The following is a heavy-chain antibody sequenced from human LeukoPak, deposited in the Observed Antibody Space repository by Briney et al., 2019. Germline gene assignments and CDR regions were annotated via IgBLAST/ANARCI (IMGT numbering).Heavy chain of an antibody. V-gene: IGHV3-23*01. Sequence: GGSLRLSCVASGFTFNKYAMSWVRQAPGKGLEWVSTIGGRSGGTYYADSVKGRFTISRDNSKNTLYLQMNSLRVEDTAVYYCAKDRGIISDYWGQGTLVTVSS. CDR1: GFTFNKYA. D-gene: IGHD3-10*01. CDR3: AKDRGIISDY. J-gene: IGHJ4*02. CDR2: IGGRSGGT.